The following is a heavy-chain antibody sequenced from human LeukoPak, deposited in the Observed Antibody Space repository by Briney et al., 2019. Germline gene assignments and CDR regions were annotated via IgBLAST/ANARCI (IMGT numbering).Heavy chain of an antibody. CDR2: ISSSGSTI. V-gene: IGHV3-11*04. CDR3: AKDRGPLYCSSTSCYSNGPNWFDP. Sequence: PGGSLRLSCAASGFTFSDYYMSWIRQAPGKGLEWVSYISSSGSTIYYADSVKGRFTISRDNAKNSLYLQMNSLRAEDTAVYYCAKDRGPLYCSSTSCYSNGPNWFDPWGQGTLVTVSS. J-gene: IGHJ5*02. CDR1: GFTFSDYY. D-gene: IGHD2-2*02.